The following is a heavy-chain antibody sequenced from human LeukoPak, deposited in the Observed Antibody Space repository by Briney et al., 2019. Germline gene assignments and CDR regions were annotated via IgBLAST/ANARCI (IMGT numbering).Heavy chain of an antibody. D-gene: IGHD2-15*01. CDR2: TYYRSKWYS. CDR1: GDSVSSSTAA. Sequence: SQTLSLTCAISGDSVSSSTAAWNWIRQSPSRGLEWLGRTYYRSKWYSDFAEYVKSRITIDPDTSKNQFSLRLNSVTPDDTAVYFCARGQTGSGRIFDYWGQGTLVTVSS. CDR3: ARGQTGSGRIFDY. J-gene: IGHJ4*02. V-gene: IGHV6-1*01.